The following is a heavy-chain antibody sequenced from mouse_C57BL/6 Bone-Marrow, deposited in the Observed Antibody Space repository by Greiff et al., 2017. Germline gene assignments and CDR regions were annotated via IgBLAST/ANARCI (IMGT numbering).Heavy chain of an antibody. V-gene: IGHV1-55*01. J-gene: IGHJ1*03. CDR3: ARGYYGSLWYFDV. CDR1: GYTFTSYW. D-gene: IGHD1-1*01. Sequence: VQPQQPGAELVKPGASVKMSCKASGYTFTSYWITWVKQRPGQGLEWIGDIYPGSGSTNYNEKFKSTATLTVDTSSSTAYMQLSSLTSEDSAVYYCARGYYGSLWYFDVWGTGTTVTVSS. CDR2: IYPGSGST.